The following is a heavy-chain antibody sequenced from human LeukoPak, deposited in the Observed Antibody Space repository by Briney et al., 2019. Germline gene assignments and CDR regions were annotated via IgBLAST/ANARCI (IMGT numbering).Heavy chain of an antibody. D-gene: IGHD5-18*01. CDR2: IYYSGST. CDR3: ARGAPLRWQLWTNWFDP. J-gene: IGHJ5*02. Sequence: SETLSLTCTVSGGSISSGNYYWSWIRQGPGRGLEWIGYIYYSGSTNYNPSLKSRVTISVDTSKNQFSLKLSSVTAADTAVYYCARGAPLRWQLWTNWFDPWGQGTLVTVSS. CDR1: GGSISSGNYY. V-gene: IGHV4-61*01.